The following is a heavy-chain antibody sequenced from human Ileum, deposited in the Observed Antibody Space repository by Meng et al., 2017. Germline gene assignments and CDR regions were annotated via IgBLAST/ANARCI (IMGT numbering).Heavy chain of an antibody. D-gene: IGHD4-23*01. CDR2: IYHSGST. CDR3: ARYILRWGYYFDY. V-gene: IGHV4-4*02. CDR1: GCSISSSNW. J-gene: IGHJ4*02. Sequence: QVLLREAGPGPVKPSGPLCLTCAVSGCSISSSNWWSWVRQPPGKGLEWIGEIYHSGSTNYNPSLKSRVTISVDKSKNQFSLKLSSVTAADTAVYYCARYILRWGYYFDYWGQGTLVTVSS.